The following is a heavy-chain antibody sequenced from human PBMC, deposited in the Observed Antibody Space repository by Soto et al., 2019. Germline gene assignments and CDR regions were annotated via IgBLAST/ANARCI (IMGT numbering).Heavy chain of an antibody. CDR1: GYIFTSYD. Sequence: ASVKVSCMASGYIFTSYDINWVRQATGQGLEWMGWMNPNSGNTGYAQRFQGRFTMTRNTSISTDYMGLSSLRSEDTAVYYCARGSGGLGDYVAYWGQGTLVTVSS. V-gene: IGHV1-8*01. CDR3: ARGSGGLGDYVAY. CDR2: MNPNSGNT. D-gene: IGHD1-26*01. J-gene: IGHJ4*02.